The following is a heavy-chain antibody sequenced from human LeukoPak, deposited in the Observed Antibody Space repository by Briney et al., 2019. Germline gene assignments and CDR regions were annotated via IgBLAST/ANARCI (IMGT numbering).Heavy chain of an antibody. CDR1: GCTLTGYY. J-gene: IGHJ4*01. V-gene: IGHV1-2*02. CDR3: AGTYYDILTGYYVLNY. Sequence: ASVKVSCEASGCTLTGYYVHWVRQVPGQGLEWMGWINPKSGGTKYAQIFEGRVTMTSDTSISTSYMELSRLRSDDTAVYFCAGTYYDILTGYYVLNYWGHGTLVTVSS. CDR2: INPKSGGT. D-gene: IGHD3-9*01.